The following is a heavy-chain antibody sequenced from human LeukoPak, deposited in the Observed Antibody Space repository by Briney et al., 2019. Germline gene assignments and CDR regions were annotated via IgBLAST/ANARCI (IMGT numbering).Heavy chain of an antibody. V-gene: IGHV1-24*01. D-gene: IGHD2-15*01. J-gene: IGHJ3*02. CDR2: FDPEDGET. CDR3: ATDFNPDGVVGDTFDI. CDR1: GYTLTELS. Sequence: ASVKVSCKVSGYTLTELSMHWVRQAPGKGLEWMGGFDPEDGETIYAQKFQGRVTMTEDTSTDTAYMELSSLRSEDTAVYYCATDFNPDGVVGDTFDIWGQGTMVTVSS.